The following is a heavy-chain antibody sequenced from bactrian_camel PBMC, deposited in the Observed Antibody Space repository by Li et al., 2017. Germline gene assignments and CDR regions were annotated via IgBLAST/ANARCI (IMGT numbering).Heavy chain of an antibody. CDR1: GFTFDDSS. J-gene: IGHJ4*01. Sequence: HVQLVESGGGSVQAGETLRLSCTASGFTFDDSSMGWFRQAPGHECELVSTISSDDSTYYSGSVKGRFTISQDNAKNTVYLQMNNLKPEDTAMYYCAAPSGTCARFLIRPYDTYYWGQGTQVTVS. CDR3: AAPSGTCARFLIRPYDTYY. V-gene: IGHV3S63*01. D-gene: IGHD2*01. CDR2: ISSDDST.